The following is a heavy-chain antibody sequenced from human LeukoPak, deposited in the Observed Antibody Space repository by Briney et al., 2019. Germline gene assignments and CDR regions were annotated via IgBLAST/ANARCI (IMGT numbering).Heavy chain of an antibody. CDR3: AREGSSSWGTNWFDP. Sequence: PGGSLRLSCAAYGFTFSSYSMNWVRQAPGKGLEWVSYISSSSSTIYYADSVKGRFTISRDNAKNSPYLQMNSLRAEDTAVYYCAREGSSSWGTNWFDPWGQGTLVTVSS. CDR2: ISSSSSTI. J-gene: IGHJ5*02. D-gene: IGHD6-13*01. V-gene: IGHV3-48*01. CDR1: GFTFSSYS.